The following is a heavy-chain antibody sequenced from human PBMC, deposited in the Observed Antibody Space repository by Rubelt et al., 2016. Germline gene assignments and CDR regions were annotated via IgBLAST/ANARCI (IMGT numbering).Heavy chain of an antibody. V-gene: IGHV4-4*02. D-gene: IGHD6-13*01. Sequence: GLECIGEIYHGGSTNYNPSLKSRVTISVEKSKNQFSLKLISVTAADTALYYCAKDRRYSSSRYAMDVWGQGTTVIVSS. CDR2: IYHGGST. CDR3: AKDRRYSSSRYAMDV. J-gene: IGHJ6*02.